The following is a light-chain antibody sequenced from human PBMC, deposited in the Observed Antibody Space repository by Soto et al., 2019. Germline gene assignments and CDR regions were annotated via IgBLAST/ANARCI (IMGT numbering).Light chain of an antibody. J-gene: IGKJ4*01. CDR3: QQTYSTPNT. CDR2: GAS. CDR1: QSISSY. V-gene: IGKV1-39*01. Sequence: DIQMTQSPSSLSASVGDRVTITCRASQSISSYLNWYQQKPGKAPKLLIYGASSLQSGVPSRFSGSGSGTDYTLTISSLQPEDFTTYYCQQTYSTPNTVGGGTKVEIK.